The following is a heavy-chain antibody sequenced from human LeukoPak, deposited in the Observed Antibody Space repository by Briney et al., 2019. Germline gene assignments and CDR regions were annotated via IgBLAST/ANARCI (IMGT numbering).Heavy chain of an antibody. CDR2: INPNSGGT. CDR1: GYTFTGYY. V-gene: IGHV1-2*02. CDR3: AREEMEDYYFDY. D-gene: IGHD5-24*01. J-gene: IGHJ4*02. Sequence: GASAKVSCKASGYTFTGYYMHWVRQAPGQGLEWMGWINPNSGGTNYAQKFQGRVTMTRDTSISTAYMELSRLRSDDTAVYYCAREEMEDYYFDYWGQGTLVTVSS.